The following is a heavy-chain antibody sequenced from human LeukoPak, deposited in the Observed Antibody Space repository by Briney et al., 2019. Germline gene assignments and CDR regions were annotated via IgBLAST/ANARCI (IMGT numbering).Heavy chain of an antibody. D-gene: IGHD3-22*01. CDR3: ARASFYDSSGYYYYFDY. CDR1: GFTFDDYA. CDR2: ISSSSSYI. V-gene: IGHV3-21*01. Sequence: PGGSLRLSCAASGFTFDDYAMNWVRQAPGKGLEWVSSISSSSSYIYYADSVKGRFTISRDNAKNSLYLQMNSLRAEDTAVYYCARASFYDSSGYYYYFDYWGQGTLVTVSS. J-gene: IGHJ4*02.